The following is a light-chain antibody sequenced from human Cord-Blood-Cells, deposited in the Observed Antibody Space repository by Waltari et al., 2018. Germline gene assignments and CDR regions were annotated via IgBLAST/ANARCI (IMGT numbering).Light chain of an antibody. CDR1: SSDVGSYNL. CDR3: CSYAGSSTWV. V-gene: IGLV2-23*01. CDR2: GGS. J-gene: IGLJ3*02. Sequence: QSALTQPASVSGSPGQSITISCTGTSSDVGSYNLVSWYQQHPGKAPKLMIYGGSKGPSGVSHRFSGSKSGNTASLTISGLQAEDEADYYCCSYAGSSTWVFGGGTKLTVL.